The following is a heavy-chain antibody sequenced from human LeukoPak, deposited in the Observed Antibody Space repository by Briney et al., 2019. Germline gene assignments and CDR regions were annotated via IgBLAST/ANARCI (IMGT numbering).Heavy chain of an antibody. Sequence: SETLSLTCAVYGGSFSGYYWSWIRQPAGKGLEWIGRIYTTGSTTYNPSLKSRVTMSVDTSKNQFSLKLSSVTAADTAVYYCARDPGYYGSGSRGAFDYWGQGTLVTVFS. V-gene: IGHV4-4*07. CDR3: ARDPGYYGSGSRGAFDY. D-gene: IGHD3-10*01. J-gene: IGHJ4*02. CDR2: IYTTGST. CDR1: GGSFSGYY.